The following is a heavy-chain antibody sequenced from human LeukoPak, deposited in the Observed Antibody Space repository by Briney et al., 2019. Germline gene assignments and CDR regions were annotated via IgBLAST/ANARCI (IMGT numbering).Heavy chain of an antibody. CDR3: ARQHYYGSGSYYNTIDY. CDR2: IIPILGIA. V-gene: IGHV1-69*04. J-gene: IGHJ4*02. D-gene: IGHD3-10*01. CDR1: GGTFISYA. Sequence: ASVKVSCKASGGTFISYAISWVRQAPGQGLEWMGRIIPILGIANYAQKFQGRVTITADKSTSTAYMELSSLRSEDTAVYYCARQHYYGSGSYYNTIDYWGQGTLVTVSS.